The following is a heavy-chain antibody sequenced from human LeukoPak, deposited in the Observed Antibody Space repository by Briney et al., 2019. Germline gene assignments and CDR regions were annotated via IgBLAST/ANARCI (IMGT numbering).Heavy chain of an antibody. CDR3: ASPQHFDGAFDI. Sequence: ASVKVSCKASGYTFTGYYMHWVRQAPGQGREWMGWINPNSGGTNYAQKFQGRVTMTRDTSISTAYMELSRLRSDDTAVYYCASPQHFDGAFDIWGQGTMVTVSS. CDR2: INPNSGGT. V-gene: IGHV1-2*02. CDR1: GYTFTGYY. J-gene: IGHJ3*02. D-gene: IGHD3-3*02.